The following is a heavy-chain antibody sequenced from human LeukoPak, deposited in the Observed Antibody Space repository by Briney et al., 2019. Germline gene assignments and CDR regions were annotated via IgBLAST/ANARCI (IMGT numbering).Heavy chain of an antibody. CDR2: IYYSGST. V-gene: IGHV4-59*01. D-gene: IGHD4-17*01. J-gene: IGHJ4*02. Sequence: SETLSLTCTVSGGSISSYYWSWIRQPPGKGLEWIGYIYYSGSTNYNPSLKSRVTISVDTSKSQFSLKLSSVTAADTAVYYCARGDDYGDYAVYWGQGTLVTVSS. CDR1: GGSISSYY. CDR3: ARGDDYGDYAVY.